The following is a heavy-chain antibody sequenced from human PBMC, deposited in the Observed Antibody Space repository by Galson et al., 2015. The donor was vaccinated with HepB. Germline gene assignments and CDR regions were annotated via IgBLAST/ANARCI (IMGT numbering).Heavy chain of an antibody. D-gene: IGHD1-26*01. Sequence: SLRLSCAGSRLSFSGFSMNWVRQAPGRGLEWVSYISSSSSTVYYADSVRGRFTISRDNAKNSLYLQMNTLRAEDTAVYCCARVRFSLSGTCDIWGQGTEVTVSS. CDR3: ARVRFSLSGTCDI. V-gene: IGHV3-48*04. J-gene: IGHJ3*02. CDR2: ISSSSSTV. CDR1: RLSFSGFS.